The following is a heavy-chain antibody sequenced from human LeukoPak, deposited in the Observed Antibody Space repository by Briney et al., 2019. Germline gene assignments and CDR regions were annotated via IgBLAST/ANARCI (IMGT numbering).Heavy chain of an antibody. V-gene: IGHV3-30-3*02. Sequence: GGSLRLSCAASGFTFSSYAMHWVRQAPGKGLEWVAVISYDGSNKYYADSVKGRFTISRDNSKNTLYLQMNSLRAEDTAVYYCAKRRDYYDSSGYSSWGQGTLVTVSS. D-gene: IGHD3-22*01. CDR2: ISYDGSNK. J-gene: IGHJ5*02. CDR1: GFTFSSYA. CDR3: AKRRDYYDSSGYSS.